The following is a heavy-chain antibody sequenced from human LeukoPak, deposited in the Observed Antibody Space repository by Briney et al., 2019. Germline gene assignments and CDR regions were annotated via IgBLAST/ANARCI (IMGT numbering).Heavy chain of an antibody. CDR2: INHSGST. D-gene: IGHD3-10*01. V-gene: IGHV4-34*01. CDR1: GGSFSGYY. Sequence: SETLSLTCAVYGGSFSGYYWSWIRQPPGKGLEWIGEINHSGSTNYNPSLKSRVTISVATSKNQFSLKLSSVTAADTAVYYCARDEELLWFGELLPHYNWFDPWGQGTLVTVSS. J-gene: IGHJ5*02. CDR3: ARDEELLWFGELLPHYNWFDP.